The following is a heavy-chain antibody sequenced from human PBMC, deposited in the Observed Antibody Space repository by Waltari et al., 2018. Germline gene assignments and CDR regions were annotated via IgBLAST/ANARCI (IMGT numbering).Heavy chain of an antibody. CDR1: GFIFTGYW. CDR3: TRDMNYFDAKGSIPEI. D-gene: IGHD3-22*01. CDR2: INKNGSEK. V-gene: IGHV3-7*01. J-gene: IGHJ4*02. Sequence: EVQLVESGGGLVKPGGSLRLSCAASGFIFTGYWMTWVRQAPGKGLEWVANINKNGSEKYYVDSVKGRFTISRDNAKNSLYLHMNGLRAEDTALYYCTRDMNYFDAKGSIPEIWGQGTLVTVSS.